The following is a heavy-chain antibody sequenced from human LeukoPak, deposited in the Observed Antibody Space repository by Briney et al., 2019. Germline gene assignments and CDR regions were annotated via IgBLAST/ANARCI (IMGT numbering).Heavy chain of an antibody. CDR2: INPNSGGT. J-gene: IGHJ4*02. CDR3: ASSSSWYSFDY. Sequence: GASVKVSCKASGYAFTVYCMHWVRQAPGQGLEWMGWINPNSGGTNYSQKFQGRVTMTRDTSISTAYTELSRLRSDDTAVYSCASSSSWYSFDYWGQGTLVTVSS. V-gene: IGHV1-2*02. D-gene: IGHD6-13*01. CDR1: GYAFTVYC.